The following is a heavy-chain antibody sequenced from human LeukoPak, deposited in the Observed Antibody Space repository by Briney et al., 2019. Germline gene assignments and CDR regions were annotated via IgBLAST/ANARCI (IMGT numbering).Heavy chain of an antibody. CDR2: INNRGTT. D-gene: IGHD3-22*01. V-gene: IGHV4-34*01. Sequence: SETLSLTCAVYGGSFSGYHWNWIRQPPGKGLEWIGEINNRGTTTYNPSLKSRVTMSVDTSKKQFSLNLSSVAAADTAVYYCARVAGEYYYDSSGLFDYWGQGTLVTVSS. CDR3: ARVAGEYYYDSSGLFDY. J-gene: IGHJ4*02. CDR1: GGSFSGYH.